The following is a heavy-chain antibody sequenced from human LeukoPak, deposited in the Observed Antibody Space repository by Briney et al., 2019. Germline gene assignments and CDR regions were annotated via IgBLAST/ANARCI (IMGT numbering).Heavy chain of an antibody. CDR1: GVSFSSYW. CDR3: ATYSCTHANCYMFDY. CDR2: IKQGGSET. Sequence: GGSLRLSCAVSGVSFSSYWTTWVRLAPGKGLEWVALIKQGGSETYYVDSVKGRFTVSRDNAKNSLYLQMNSLRDEDTAVYHCATYSCTHANCYMFDYWGQGTLVTVSS. D-gene: IGHD2-21*01. J-gene: IGHJ4*02. V-gene: IGHV3-7*01.